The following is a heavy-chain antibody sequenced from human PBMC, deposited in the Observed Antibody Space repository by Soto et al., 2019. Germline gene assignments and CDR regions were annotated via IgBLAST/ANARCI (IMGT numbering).Heavy chain of an antibody. CDR2: ISYDGSNK. CDR3: ARGKRYYDSSGYYQLDY. CDR1: GFTFSSYA. V-gene: IGHV3-30-3*01. Sequence: VGSLRLSCAASGFTFSSYAMHWVRQSPGKGLEWVAVISYDGSNKYYADSVKGRFTISRDNSKNTLYLQMNSLRAEDTAVYYCARGKRYYDSSGYYQLDYWGQGTLVTVSS. D-gene: IGHD3-22*01. J-gene: IGHJ4*02.